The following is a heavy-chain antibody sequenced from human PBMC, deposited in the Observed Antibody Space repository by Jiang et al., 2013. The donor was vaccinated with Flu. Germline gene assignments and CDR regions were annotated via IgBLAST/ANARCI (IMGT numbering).Heavy chain of an antibody. Sequence: ITCAVSGTSFSAYYWSWVRQSPGKGLEWIGEIYHNGDTNYNPSLKSRVTISVDTSKNQFSLKLSSVTAADTAVYYCARGLVWWYEYFQHWGQGTLVTVSS. CDR3: ARGLVWWYEYFQH. D-gene: IGHD2-15*01. J-gene: IGHJ1*01. V-gene: IGHV4-34*01. CDR1: GTSFSAYY. CDR2: IYHNGDT.